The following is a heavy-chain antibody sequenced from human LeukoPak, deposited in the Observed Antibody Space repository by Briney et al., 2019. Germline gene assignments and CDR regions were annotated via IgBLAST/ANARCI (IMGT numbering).Heavy chain of an antibody. Sequence: PGGSLRLSCAASGFTVSSNYMSWVRQAPGKGLEWVSIIYSGGNTNYADSVKARFTISRDNSKNTLYLQVNSLRAEDTAVYYCAREQPPGIYFDYWGQGTPVTVSS. J-gene: IGHJ4*02. CDR3: AREQPPGIYFDY. V-gene: IGHV3-53*01. D-gene: IGHD6-13*01. CDR1: GFTVSSNY. CDR2: IYSGGNT.